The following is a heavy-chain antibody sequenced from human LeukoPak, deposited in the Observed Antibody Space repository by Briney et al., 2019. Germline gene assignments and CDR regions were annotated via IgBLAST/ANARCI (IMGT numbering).Heavy chain of an antibody. CDR1: GYTFTSYA. Sequence: GASVKVSCKASGYTFTSYAIHWVRQAPGQRLEWMGWINAGNGNTKYSQKFQGRVTITRDTSASTAYMELSSLRSEDTAVYYCARSGYSSGWYDTGAFDFWGQGTLVIVSS. V-gene: IGHV1-3*01. J-gene: IGHJ4*02. CDR2: INAGNGNT. CDR3: ARSGYSSGWYDTGAFDF. D-gene: IGHD6-19*01.